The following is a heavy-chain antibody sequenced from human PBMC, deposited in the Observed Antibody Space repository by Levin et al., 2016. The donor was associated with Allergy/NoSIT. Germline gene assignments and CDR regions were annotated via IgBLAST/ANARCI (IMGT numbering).Heavy chain of an antibody. J-gene: IGHJ4*02. V-gene: IGHV1-69*02. CDR3: ARSASSSSVDFLDY. CDR2: IIPILGIA. D-gene: IGHD6-6*01. Sequence: WVRQAPGQGLEWMGRIIPILGIANYAQKFQGRVTITADKSTSTAYMELSSLRSEDTAVYYCARSASSSSVDFLDYWGQGTLVTVSS.